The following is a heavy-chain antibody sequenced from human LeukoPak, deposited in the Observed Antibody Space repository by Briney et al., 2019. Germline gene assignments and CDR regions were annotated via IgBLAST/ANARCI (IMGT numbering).Heavy chain of an antibody. V-gene: IGHV1-2*02. J-gene: IGHJ4*02. CDR2: INPNSGGT. CDR3: AREYCSSTSCQTLRLDY. CDR1: GYTFTGYY. Sequence: ASVKVSCKASGYTFTGYYMHWVRQAPGQGLEWVGWINPNSGGTNYAQKFQGRVTMTRDTSISTAYMELSRLRSDDTAVYYCAREYCSSTSCQTLRLDYWGQGTLVTVSS. D-gene: IGHD2-2*01.